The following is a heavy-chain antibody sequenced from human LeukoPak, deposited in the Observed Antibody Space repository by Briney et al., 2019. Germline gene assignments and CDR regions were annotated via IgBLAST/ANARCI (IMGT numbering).Heavy chain of an antibody. D-gene: IGHD1-14*01. CDR2: LIPIFGTA. V-gene: IGHV1-69*13. J-gene: IGHJ6*02. Sequence: SVKVSCKASGYTFTGYYMHWVRQAPGQGLEWMGGLIPIFGTANYAQKFQGRVTITADESTSTAYMELSSLRSEDTAVYYCHLKGVGKNYYYYYGMDVWGQGTTVTVSS. CDR3: HLKGVGKNYYYYYGMDV. CDR1: GYTFTGYY.